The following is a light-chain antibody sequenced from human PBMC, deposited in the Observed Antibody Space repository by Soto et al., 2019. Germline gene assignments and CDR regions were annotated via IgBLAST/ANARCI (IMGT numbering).Light chain of an antibody. CDR1: QSISSY. J-gene: IGKJ3*01. CDR2: AAS. Sequence: DIQMTQSPSSLSASVGDRVTITCRASQSISSYINWYQQKPGKAPKLLIYAASSLQSGVPSRFSGSGSRTDFTLTISSLQPEDFATYYCQQSYSTPFTFGPGTKVDIK. CDR3: QQSYSTPFT. V-gene: IGKV1-39*01.